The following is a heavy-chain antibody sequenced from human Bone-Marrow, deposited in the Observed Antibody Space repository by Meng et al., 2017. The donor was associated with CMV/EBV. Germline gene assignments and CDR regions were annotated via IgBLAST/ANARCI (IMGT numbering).Heavy chain of an antibody. CDR1: GGSISSSSYY. D-gene: IGHD3-3*01. V-gene: IGHV4-39*07. CDR3: ARDPYYDFWSGYYGYYYYYGMGV. J-gene: IGHJ6*02. CDR2: IYYSGST. Sequence: SETLSLTCTVSGGSISSSSYYWGWIRQPPGKGLEWIGSIYYSGSTYYNPSLKSRVTISVDTSKNQFSLKLSSVTAADTAVYYCARDPYYDFWSGYYGYYYYYGMGVWGQGTTVTVSS.